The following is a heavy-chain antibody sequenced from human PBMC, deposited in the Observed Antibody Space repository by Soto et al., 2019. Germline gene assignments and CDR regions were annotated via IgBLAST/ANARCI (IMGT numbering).Heavy chain of an antibody. D-gene: IGHD3-9*01. CDR1: GFTFSSYS. Sequence: GGSLRLSCAASGFTFSSYSMNWVRQAPGKGLEWVSYISSSSSTIYYADSVKGRFTISRDNAKNSLYLQMNSLRAEDTAGYYCARSYDILTGYNWFDPWGQGTLVTVSS. V-gene: IGHV3-48*01. J-gene: IGHJ5*02. CDR2: ISSSSSTI. CDR3: ARSYDILTGYNWFDP.